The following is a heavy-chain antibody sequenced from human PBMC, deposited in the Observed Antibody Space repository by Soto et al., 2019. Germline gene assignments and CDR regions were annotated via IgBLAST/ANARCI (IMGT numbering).Heavy chain of an antibody. CDR2: ISYDGSNK. J-gene: IGHJ3*02. V-gene: IGHV3-30*03. Sequence: GGSLRLSCAASGFTFSSYVMHWVRQAPGKGLEWVAVISYDGSNKYYADSVKGRFTISRDNSKNTLYLQMNSLRAEDTAVYYCARDLSIAARRGAFDIWGQGTMVTVSS. CDR1: GFTFSSYV. D-gene: IGHD6-6*01. CDR3: ARDLSIAARRGAFDI.